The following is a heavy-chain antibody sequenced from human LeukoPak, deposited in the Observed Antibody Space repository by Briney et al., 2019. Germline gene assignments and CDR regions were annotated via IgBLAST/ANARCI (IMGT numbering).Heavy chain of an antibody. J-gene: IGHJ4*02. CDR3: ARLTGTTGFDY. D-gene: IGHD1-1*01. Sequence: GGSLRLSCAASGFPLSSYWMSWVRQAPGKGLEWVANIKQDGSDKYYVESVKGRFTISRDNAKNSLYLQLNSLRADDTAVYYCARLTGTTGFDYWGQGTLVTVSS. CDR1: GFPLSSYW. V-gene: IGHV3-7*01. CDR2: IKQDGSDK.